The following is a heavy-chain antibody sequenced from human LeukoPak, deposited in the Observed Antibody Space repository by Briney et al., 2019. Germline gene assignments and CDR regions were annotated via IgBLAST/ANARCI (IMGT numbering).Heavy chain of an antibody. J-gene: IGHJ4*02. D-gene: IGHD1-1*01. Sequence: GGSLRLSCAVSGFTLKNNGMHWVRQAPGKGLGWVAFIQWDGSNKYYADSVKGRFTISRDTSKNTLYLQMNSLRAEDTAMYYCAKEWNLGGFDYWGQGTLVTVSS. CDR3: AKEWNLGGFDY. CDR2: IQWDGSNK. CDR1: GFTLKNNG. V-gene: IGHV3-30*02.